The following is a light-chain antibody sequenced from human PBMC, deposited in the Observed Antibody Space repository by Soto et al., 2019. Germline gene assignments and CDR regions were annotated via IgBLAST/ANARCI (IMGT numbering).Light chain of an antibody. J-gene: IGKJ1*01. CDR3: QHYNNWPPWT. CDR2: GAS. V-gene: IGKV3-15*01. CDR1: QSVSSN. Sequence: EIVMTQSPATLSVSPGERVTLSCRASQSVSSNLAWYQQKLGQAPRLLIYGASTRATGIPARFSGSGSGTEFTLTISSLQSEDFAVYYCQHYNNWPPWTFGQGTKVVIK.